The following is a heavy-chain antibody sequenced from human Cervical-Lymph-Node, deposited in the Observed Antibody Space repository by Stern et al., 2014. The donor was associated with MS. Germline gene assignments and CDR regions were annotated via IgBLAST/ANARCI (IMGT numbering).Heavy chain of an antibody. CDR2: ISWNSNNI. J-gene: IGHJ4*02. CDR3: AKDISERHYYFDS. Sequence: VQLVESGGGSVQPGRSLRLSCAASGFTFDDFAMHWVRQAPGKGLEWVSGISWNSNNIGYADSVRGRFTISRDNAKNSLYLQMNGLRPEDTALYYCAKDISERHYYFDSWGEGTLVTVSS. V-gene: IGHV3-9*01. D-gene: IGHD3-16*02. CDR1: GFTFDDFA.